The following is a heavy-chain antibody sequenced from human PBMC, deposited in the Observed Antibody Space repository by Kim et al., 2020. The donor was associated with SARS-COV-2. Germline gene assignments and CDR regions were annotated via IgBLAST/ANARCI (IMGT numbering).Heavy chain of an antibody. J-gene: IGHJ6*02. CDR2: FDPEDGET. CDR3: AAIHSSSWENYYYYGMDV. V-gene: IGHV1-24*01. D-gene: IGHD6-13*01. CDR1: GYTLTELS. Sequence: ASVKVSCKVSGYTLTELSMHWVRQAPGKGLEWMGGFDPEDGETIYAQKFQGRVTMTEDTSTDTAYMELSSLRSEDTAVYYCAAIHSSSWENYYYYGMDVWGHGTTVTVSS.